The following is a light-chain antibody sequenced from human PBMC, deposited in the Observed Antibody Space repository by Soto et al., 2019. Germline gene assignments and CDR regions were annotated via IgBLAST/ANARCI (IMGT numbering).Light chain of an antibody. CDR1: QSVSNNH. CDR2: GAS. V-gene: IGKV3-20*01. J-gene: IGKJ1*01. Sequence: VLTQSPATLSVSPGERATLSCRASQSVSNNHLAWYQQKPGQAPRLLIYGASNRATGIQDRFSGSGSGTDSTLTISRLEPEDFAVYYCKQYGSSGTCGQGTKVDIK. CDR3: KQYGSSGT.